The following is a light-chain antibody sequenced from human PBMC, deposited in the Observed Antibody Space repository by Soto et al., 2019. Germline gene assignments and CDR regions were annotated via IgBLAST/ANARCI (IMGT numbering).Light chain of an antibody. Sequence: IQMTQSPSTLSPSVGDRVTITGRASQSISSWLAWYQQKPGKAPKLLIYDASSLESGAPSRFSGRRSGTEFTLTISSLQPDDFATYYCQQYNSYSPLTFGGGTKVDIK. J-gene: IGKJ4*01. CDR1: QSISSW. V-gene: IGKV1-5*01. CDR3: QQYNSYSPLT. CDR2: DAS.